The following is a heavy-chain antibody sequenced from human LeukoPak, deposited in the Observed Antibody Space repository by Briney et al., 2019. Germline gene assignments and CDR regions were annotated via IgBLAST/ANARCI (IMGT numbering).Heavy chain of an antibody. CDR1: GFTFGSYG. D-gene: IGHD3-22*01. J-gene: IGHJ1*01. V-gene: IGHV3-23*01. CDR3: TIMHGYYDGSGYWVQ. CDR2: ITPNADRT. Sequence: GGSLRLSCAASGFTFGSYGMSWVRQAPGKGLEWVSFITPNADRTSYADSVEGRFTISRDNPRNTLYMQMNSLRDEDTALYYCTIMHGYYDGSGYWVQWGQGTLVTVSS.